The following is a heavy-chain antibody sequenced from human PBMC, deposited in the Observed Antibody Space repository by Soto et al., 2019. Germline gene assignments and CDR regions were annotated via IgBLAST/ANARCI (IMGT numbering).Heavy chain of an antibody. Sequence: GGSLRLSCAASGFTFSSYAMSWVRQAPGKGLEWVSAIRGSGGSTYYADSVKGRFTISRDNSKNTLYLQMNSLRAEDTAVYYCAKDQDLTTVIHFDYWGQGTLVTVSS. V-gene: IGHV3-23*01. CDR2: IRGSGGST. CDR1: GFTFSSYA. J-gene: IGHJ4*02. CDR3: AKDQDLTTVIHFDY. D-gene: IGHD4-4*01.